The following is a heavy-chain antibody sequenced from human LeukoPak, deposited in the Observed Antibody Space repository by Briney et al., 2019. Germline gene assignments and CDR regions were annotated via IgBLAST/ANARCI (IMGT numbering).Heavy chain of an antibody. D-gene: IGHD5-24*01. J-gene: IGHJ4*02. CDR1: GGSISSGGYY. V-gene: IGHV3-53*01. CDR3: ASCKDGYNYFGY. Sequence: ETLSLTCTVSGGSISSGGYYWSWVRQAPGKGLEWVSAIYSGGSTYYADSVKGRFTISRDNSKNTLYLQMNSLRAEDTAVYYCASCKDGYNYFGYWGQGTLVTVSS. CDR2: IYSGGST.